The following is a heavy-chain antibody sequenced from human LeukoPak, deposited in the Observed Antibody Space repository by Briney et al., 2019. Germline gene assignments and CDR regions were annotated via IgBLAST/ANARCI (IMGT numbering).Heavy chain of an antibody. CDR1: GGSISSSSYY. V-gene: IGHV4-39*01. CDR2: IYYSGST. Sequence: SETLSPTCTVSGGSISSSSYYWGWIRQPPGKGLEWIGSIYYSGSTYYNPSLKSRVTISVDTSKNQFSLKLSSVTAADTAVYYCARDSSGWSHTFDYWGQGTLVTVSS. D-gene: IGHD6-19*01. J-gene: IGHJ4*02. CDR3: ARDSSGWSHTFDY.